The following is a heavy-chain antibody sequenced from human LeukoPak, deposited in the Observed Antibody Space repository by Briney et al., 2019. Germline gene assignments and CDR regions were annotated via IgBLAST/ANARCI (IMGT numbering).Heavy chain of an antibody. V-gene: IGHV1-69-2*01. D-gene: IGHD1-26*01. J-gene: IGHJ4*02. CDR1: GYKFSDYY. CDR2: VNPKNGET. Sequence: ASVKISCKASGYKFSDYYVRWVQQAPGKGLEWMGRVNPKNGETMYVGKLLGRISISADTSTNTVYMELSSLRSEDTAVYYCATPSGSYFGYYYFHWWGQGTLVTVSS. CDR3: ATPSGSYFGYYYFHW.